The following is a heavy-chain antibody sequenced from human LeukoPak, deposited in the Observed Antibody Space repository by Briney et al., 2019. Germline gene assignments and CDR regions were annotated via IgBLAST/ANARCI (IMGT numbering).Heavy chain of an antibody. V-gene: IGHV3-48*01. Sequence: GGSLRLSCAASGFTFSSYSMNWVRQAPGKGLEWVSYISSSSSTIYYADSVKGRFTISRDNAKNSLYLRMNSLRAEDTAVYYCARVYRLGYSSSWYNAFDIWGQGTMVTVSS. CDR3: ARVYRLGYSSSWYNAFDI. CDR1: GFTFSSYS. D-gene: IGHD6-13*01. CDR2: ISSSSSTI. J-gene: IGHJ3*02.